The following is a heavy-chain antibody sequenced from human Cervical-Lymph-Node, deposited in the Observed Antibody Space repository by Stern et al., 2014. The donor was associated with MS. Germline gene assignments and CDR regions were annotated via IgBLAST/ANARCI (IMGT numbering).Heavy chain of an antibody. D-gene: IGHD5-18*01. V-gene: IGHV7-4-1*02. J-gene: IGHJ4*02. Sequence: QMQLVQSGSELKKPGASVKVSCKASGYTFTNYPINWVRQAPGQGLEWMGWINTNTGNSTYAQGFTGRFVFSLDTSVSTAYLQISSLKAEDTAVYYCARDFVDTAMVTRSDYFDCWGQGTLVTVSS. CDR2: INTNTGNS. CDR1: GYTFTNYP. CDR3: ARDFVDTAMVTRSDYFDC.